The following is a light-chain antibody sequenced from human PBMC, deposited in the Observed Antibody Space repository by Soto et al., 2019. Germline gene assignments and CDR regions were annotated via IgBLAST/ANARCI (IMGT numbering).Light chain of an antibody. Sequence: EIVLTQSPGTLSLSPGERATLSCRASQSVSSSYLAWYQQKPGQAPRLLIYGASSRATGIPDRFSGSGSGTDFTLTISRLEPEDFAVYYCQQYGSSPPRTFGKGT. CDR3: QQYGSSPPRT. V-gene: IGKV3-20*01. CDR2: GAS. J-gene: IGKJ1*01. CDR1: QSVSSSY.